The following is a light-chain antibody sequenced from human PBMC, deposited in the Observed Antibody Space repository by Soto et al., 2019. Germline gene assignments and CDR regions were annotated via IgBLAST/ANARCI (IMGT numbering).Light chain of an antibody. J-gene: IGKJ1*01. CDR2: SAS. Sequence: DIVMTQSPDSLTVSLGERATINCKSSQSVLYSSNNKNYLAWYQQNPGQPPKLLIYSASTRESGLPDRFSGSGSGTDFTLTISSLQAEDVAVYYCQQYYTTPRTFGQGTKGEIK. CDR3: QQYYTTPRT. V-gene: IGKV4-1*01. CDR1: QSVLYSSNNKNY.